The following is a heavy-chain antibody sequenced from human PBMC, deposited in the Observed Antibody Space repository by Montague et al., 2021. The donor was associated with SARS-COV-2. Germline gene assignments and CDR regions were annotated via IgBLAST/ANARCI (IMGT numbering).Heavy chain of an antibody. D-gene: IGHD3-10*01. CDR1: GFTFEDYA. V-gene: IGHV3-9*01. CDR2: LGWNSGDI. CDR3: AKDRSGGIDYYGMDV. J-gene: IGHJ6*02. Sequence: SLRLSCAASGFTFEDYARHWARQVPGKGLGWVPGLGWNSGDIYYADSVMGRFTISRENAKNSLYLKMNRLRVEDTPLYYCAKDRSGGIDYYGMDVWGQGTTVTVSS.